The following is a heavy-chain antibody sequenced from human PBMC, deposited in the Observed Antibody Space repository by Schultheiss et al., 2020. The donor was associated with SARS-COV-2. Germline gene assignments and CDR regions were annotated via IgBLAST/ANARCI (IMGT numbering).Heavy chain of an antibody. CDR3: SRHPSRAMITPNEF. Sequence: ASVKVSCKASGYTFTSYGISWVRQAPGQGLEWMGWISAYNGNANYTQKFQGRVTITADESTSTAYMELNSLTSEDTAVYYCSRHPSRAMITPNEFWGQGSLVTVSS. V-gene: IGHV1-18*01. CDR2: ISAYNGNA. CDR1: GYTFTSYG. D-gene: IGHD5-18*01. J-gene: IGHJ4*02.